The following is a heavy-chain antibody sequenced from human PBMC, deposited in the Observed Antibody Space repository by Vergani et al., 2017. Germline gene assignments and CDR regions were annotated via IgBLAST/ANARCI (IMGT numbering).Heavy chain of an antibody. J-gene: IGHJ4*02. D-gene: IGHD5-24*01. CDR2: ISGSGGST. CDR1: GFTFSSYA. V-gene: IGHV3-23*01. CDR3: AKAPGDGYNYGPFDY. Sequence: EVQLLESGGGLVQPGGSLRLSCAASGFTFSSYAMNWVRQAPGKGLEWVSVISGSGGSTYYADSVKGRFPIARDNSKNTLYLQMNSLRAEDTAVYYCAKAPGDGYNYGPFDYWGQGTLVTVSS.